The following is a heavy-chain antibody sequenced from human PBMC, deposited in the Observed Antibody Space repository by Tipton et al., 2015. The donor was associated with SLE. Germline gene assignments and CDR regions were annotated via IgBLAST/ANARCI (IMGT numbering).Heavy chain of an antibody. CDR3: ATVGQWLALGDFDY. Sequence: TLSLTCTVSGGSISSYYWSWIRQPPGKGLEWIGYIYYSGSTYYNPSLKSRVTISVDTSKNQFSLKLSSVTAADTAVYYCATVGQWLALGDFDYWGQGTLVTVSS. CDR2: IYYSGST. J-gene: IGHJ4*02. CDR1: GGSISSYY. V-gene: IGHV4-59*04. D-gene: IGHD6-19*01.